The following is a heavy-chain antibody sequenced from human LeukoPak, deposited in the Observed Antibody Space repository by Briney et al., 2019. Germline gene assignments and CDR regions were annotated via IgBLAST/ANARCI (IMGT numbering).Heavy chain of an antibody. J-gene: IGHJ4*02. CDR3: AKDPTYYYDSSGYFPYYFDY. CDR2: ISGSGGST. CDR1: GFTVSSNY. Sequence: GGSLRLSCAASGFTVSSNYMSWVRQAPGKGLEWVSAISGSGGSTCYADSVKGRFTISRDNSKNTLYLQMNSLRAEDTAVYYCAKDPTYYYDSSGYFPYYFDYWGQGTLVTVSS. V-gene: IGHV3-23*01. D-gene: IGHD3-22*01.